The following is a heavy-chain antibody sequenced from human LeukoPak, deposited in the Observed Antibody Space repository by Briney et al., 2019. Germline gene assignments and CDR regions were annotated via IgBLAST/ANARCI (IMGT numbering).Heavy chain of an antibody. CDR2: IYYSGST. CDR1: GFTFSSYA. D-gene: IGHD6-13*01. J-gene: IGHJ5*02. V-gene: IGHV4-39*02. CDR3: SRDPIQGSSWYSWFDP. Sequence: GSLRLSCAASGFTFSSYAMSWVRQAPGKGLEWIGSIYYSGSTYYNPSLKSRVTISVDTSKNQFSLKLSSVTAADTAVYYCSRDPIQGSSWYSWFDPWGQGTLVTVSS.